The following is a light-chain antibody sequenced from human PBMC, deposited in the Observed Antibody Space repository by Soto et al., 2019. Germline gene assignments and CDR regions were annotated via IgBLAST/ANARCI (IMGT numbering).Light chain of an antibody. CDR2: GAS. CDR1: QSVSSSY. CDR3: QQYGGSPFT. V-gene: IGKV3-20*01. Sequence: EIVLTQSPGTLSLSPGERATLSCRASQSVSSSYLAWYQQKPGQAPRLLIYGASSRATGIPDRFSGSGSGTDFTLTISRLETYDSAVYYCQQYGGSPFTFGPGTKVDIK. J-gene: IGKJ3*01.